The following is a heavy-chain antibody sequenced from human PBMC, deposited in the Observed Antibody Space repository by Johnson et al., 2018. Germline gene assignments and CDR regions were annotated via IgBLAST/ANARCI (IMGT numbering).Heavy chain of an antibody. CDR1: GFTFSSYG. V-gene: IGHV3-30*03. CDR2: ISYDGSNK. D-gene: IGHD2-15*01. CDR3: ASDLVVVAATDAFDI. Sequence: QVQLVQSGGGVVQPGRSLRLSCAASGFTFSSYGMHWVRQAPGKGLEWVAVISYDGSNKYYADSVKGRFTISRDNSKNTLYLQMNSLRAEDTAVYYCASDLVVVAATDAFDIWGQGTMVTVSS. J-gene: IGHJ3*02.